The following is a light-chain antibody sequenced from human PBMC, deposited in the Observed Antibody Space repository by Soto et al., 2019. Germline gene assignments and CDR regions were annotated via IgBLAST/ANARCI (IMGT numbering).Light chain of an antibody. CDR2: GAS. V-gene: IGKV3D-7*01. CDR3: HQDYTLPLT. CDR1: QSISNTY. J-gene: IGKJ4*01. Sequence: EIVMTQSPATLSLSPGERVTLPCRASQSISNTYLSWYQQKPGQAPRLLIYGASTRATGVPARFSGSGSGTDFTLTISGLQPEDFAVYYCHQDYTLPLTFGGGTKVDIK.